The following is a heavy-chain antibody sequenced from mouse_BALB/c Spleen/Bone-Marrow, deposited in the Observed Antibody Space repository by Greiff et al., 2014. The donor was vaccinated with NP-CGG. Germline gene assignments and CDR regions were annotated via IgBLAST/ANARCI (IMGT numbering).Heavy chain of an antibody. Sequence: QLKESXAELVKPGASVKLSCTASGFNVKDTYMQWVKQRPEQGLEWIGSIDPANGNSQSDPTVQGKATITTYTSSTPCFLQLSILTSEATAVYCCTSVGHYYGSDALDYWGQGTSVTVSS. V-gene: IGHV14-3*02. J-gene: IGHJ4*01. CDR1: GFNVKDTY. CDR2: IDPANGNS. D-gene: IGHD1-1*01. CDR3: TSVGHYYGSDALDY.